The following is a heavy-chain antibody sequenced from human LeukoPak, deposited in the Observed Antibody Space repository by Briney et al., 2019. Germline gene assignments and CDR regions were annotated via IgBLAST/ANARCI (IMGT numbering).Heavy chain of an antibody. CDR3: AKDDIAVAGYFDS. CDR2: ISGSGDII. Sequence: GESLRLSCAVSGITFRSYAMSWVRQAPGKGLEWVSGISGSGDIIYYADSIKGRFTDSRDNSKNTLHLQMNSLRAEDTALYYCAKDDIAVAGYFDSWGQGTLVTVSS. J-gene: IGHJ4*02. D-gene: IGHD6-19*01. V-gene: IGHV3-23*01. CDR1: GITFRSYA.